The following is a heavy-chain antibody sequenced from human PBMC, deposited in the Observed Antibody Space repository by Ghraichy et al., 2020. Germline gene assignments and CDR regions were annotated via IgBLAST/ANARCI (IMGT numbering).Heavy chain of an antibody. CDR1: GFTFSDFG. V-gene: IGHV3-33*01. CDR3: ARDHVYFYYQIDV. Sequence: GGSLRLSCATSGFTFSDFGIHWVRQAPGKGLEWVAVVWYDGSRKYYADSVKGRFTISRDNSKNTLYLQMNSLRAEDTAVYYCARDHVYFYYQIDVWGQGTTVTVSS. CDR2: VWYDGSRK. J-gene: IGHJ6*02.